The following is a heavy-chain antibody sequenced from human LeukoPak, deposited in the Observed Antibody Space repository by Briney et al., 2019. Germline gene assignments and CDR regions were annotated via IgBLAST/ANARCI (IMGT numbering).Heavy chain of an antibody. CDR1: GGSISSYY. D-gene: IGHD3-22*01. V-gene: IGHV4-4*07. Sequence: SETLSLTCTVSGGSISSYYWSWIRQPAGKGLEWIGRIYTSGSTNYNPSLKSRVTISVDTSKNQFSLKLSSVTAADTAVYYCARERYHYDSSGENYYYYYMDVWGKGTTVTVSS. J-gene: IGHJ6*03. CDR3: ARERYHYDSSGENYYYYYMDV. CDR2: IYTSGST.